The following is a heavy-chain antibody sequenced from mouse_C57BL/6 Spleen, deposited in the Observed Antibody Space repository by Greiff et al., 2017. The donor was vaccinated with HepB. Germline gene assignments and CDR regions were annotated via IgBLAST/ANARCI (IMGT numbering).Heavy chain of an antibody. CDR2: IDPENGDT. CDR1: GFNIKDDY. D-gene: IGHD1-1*01. V-gene: IGHV14-4*01. Sequence: VQLQQSGAELVRPGASVKLSCTASGFNIKDDYMHWVKQRPEQGLEWIGWIDPENGDTEYASKFQGKATITADTSSNTAYLQLSSLTSEDTAVYYCTPLITTVGAMDYWGQGTSVTVSS. J-gene: IGHJ4*01. CDR3: TPLITTVGAMDY.